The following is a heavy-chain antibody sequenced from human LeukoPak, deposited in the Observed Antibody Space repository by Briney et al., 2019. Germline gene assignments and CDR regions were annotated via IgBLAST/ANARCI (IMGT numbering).Heavy chain of an antibody. CDR2: ISSISNHV. J-gene: IGHJ4*02. Sequence: GGSLRLSCAASGFTFKIYTINSVRQAPGKGLEWVSSISSISNHVYVADSLKDRFTIVRDNAKNSVYLQMNGLRGDATAAYYCGRHLNSPDYVGNAFSFWGQGTQVTVS. D-gene: IGHD4-17*01. CDR3: GRHLNSPDYVGNAFSF. CDR1: GFTFKIYT. V-gene: IGHV3-21*06.